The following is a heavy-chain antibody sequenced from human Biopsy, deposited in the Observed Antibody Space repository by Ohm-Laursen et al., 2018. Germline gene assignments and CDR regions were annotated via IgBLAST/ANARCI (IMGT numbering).Heavy chain of an antibody. J-gene: IGHJ4*02. CDR1: GGSISSYY. D-gene: IGHD2-21*02. CDR2: IYYSGTT. V-gene: IGHV4-59*01. CDR3: ARDDAVTVIRGLYY. Sequence: GTLSLTCTVSGGSISSYYWNWIRQPPGKGLEWIGYIYYSGTTDYSSSLKSRVTISIDKSKNQFFLKLSSVTAEDTAVYYCARDDAVTVIRGLYYWGQGALVTVSS.